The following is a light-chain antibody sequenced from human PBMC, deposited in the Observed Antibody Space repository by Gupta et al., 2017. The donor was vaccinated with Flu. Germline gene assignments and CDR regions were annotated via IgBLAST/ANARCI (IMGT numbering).Light chain of an antibody. CDR2: LEGSGSD. Sequence: VKLTCTLSSGDSSGSSAWHQQYPGKAPLVLMKLEGSGSDNKVSGVPDRFSGSSSVADRYLTVANGQAEDEADYYCDTKYSNTRMFGGGTKLTVL. CDR1: SGDSSGS. CDR3: DTKYSNTRM. J-gene: IGLJ3*02. V-gene: IGLV4-60*03.